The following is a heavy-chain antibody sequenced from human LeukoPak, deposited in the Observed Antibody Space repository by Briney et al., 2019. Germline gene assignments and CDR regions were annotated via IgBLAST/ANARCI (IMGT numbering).Heavy chain of an antibody. CDR2: ISYDGSNK. CDR1: GFTFSSYA. J-gene: IGHJ3*02. CDR3: ASSSGWSAGAFDI. V-gene: IGHV3-30*04. D-gene: IGHD6-19*01. Sequence: GGSLRLSCAASGFTFSSYAMHWVRQAPGKGLEWVAVISYDGSNKYYADSVKGRFTISRDNSKNTLYLQMNSLRAEDTAVYYCASSSGWSAGAFDIWGQGTMVTVSS.